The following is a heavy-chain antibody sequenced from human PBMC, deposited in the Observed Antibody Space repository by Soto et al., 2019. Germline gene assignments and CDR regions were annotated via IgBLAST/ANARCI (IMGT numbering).Heavy chain of an antibody. CDR3: ARDLRLLWFGAYDY. CDR2: IKQDGSEK. D-gene: IGHD3-10*01. V-gene: IGHV3-7*01. J-gene: IGHJ4*02. CDR1: GFTFSSYW. Sequence: EVQLVESGGGLVQPGGSLRLSCAASGFTFSSYWMSWVRQAPGKGLAWVANIKQDGSEKYYVDSVKGRFTISRDNAKNSLYLQMNSLRAEDTAVYYCARDLRLLWFGAYDYWGQGTLVTVSS.